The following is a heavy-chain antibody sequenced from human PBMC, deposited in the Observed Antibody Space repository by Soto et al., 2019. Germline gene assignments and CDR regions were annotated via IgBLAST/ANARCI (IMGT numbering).Heavy chain of an antibody. Sequence: PGESLKISCKGSGYSFTSYWIGWVRQMPGKGLEWMGIIYPGDSDTRYSPSFQGQVTISADKSISTAYLQWSSLKASDTAMYYCARLTVDTAMVSYYYYYYGMDVWGQGTKVTVSS. CDR2: IYPGDSDT. CDR1: GYSFTSYW. J-gene: IGHJ6*02. CDR3: ARLTVDTAMVSYYYYYYGMDV. V-gene: IGHV5-51*01. D-gene: IGHD5-18*01.